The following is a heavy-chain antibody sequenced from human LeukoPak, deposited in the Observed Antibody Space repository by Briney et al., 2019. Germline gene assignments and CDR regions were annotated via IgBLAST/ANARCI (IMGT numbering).Heavy chain of an antibody. J-gene: IGHJ4*02. CDR1: GGTFSSYA. D-gene: IGHD6-6*01. CDR2: IIPIFGTA. CDR3: ARDRRNYSSSIDY. Sequence: EASVKVSCKASGGTFSSYAISWVRQASGQGLEWMGGIIPIFGTANYAQKFQGRVTITADESTSTAYMELSSLRSEDTAVYYCARDRRNYSSSIDYWGQGTLVTVSS. V-gene: IGHV1-69*13.